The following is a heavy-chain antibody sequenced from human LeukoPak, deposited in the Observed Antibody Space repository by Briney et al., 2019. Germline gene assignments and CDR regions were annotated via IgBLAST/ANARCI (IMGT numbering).Heavy chain of an antibody. J-gene: IGHJ4*02. Sequence: PSETLSLTCAVSGGSISSSNWWSWVRQPPGKGLEWIGEIYHSGSTNYNPSLKSRVTISVDKSKNQFSLKLSSVTAADTAVYYCASQSSRELWFGENYFDYWGQGTLVTVSS. D-gene: IGHD3-10*01. CDR2: IYHSGST. CDR3: ASQSSRELWFGENYFDY. CDR1: GGSISSSNW. V-gene: IGHV4-4*02.